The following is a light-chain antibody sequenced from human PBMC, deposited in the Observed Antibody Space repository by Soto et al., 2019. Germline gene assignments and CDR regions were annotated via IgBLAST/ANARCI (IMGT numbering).Light chain of an antibody. Sequence: EIVLTQSPGTLSLSAGERATLTCRASQSLYSRYLAWYQQKPGQPPTVLIYGASSRATGIPDRFSGSGSGTDFTLTISRLEPEDFAVYYWQQYDTSPTFGQGTKVEIK. CDR1: QSLYSRY. V-gene: IGKV3-20*01. CDR3: QQYDTSPT. J-gene: IGKJ1*01. CDR2: GAS.